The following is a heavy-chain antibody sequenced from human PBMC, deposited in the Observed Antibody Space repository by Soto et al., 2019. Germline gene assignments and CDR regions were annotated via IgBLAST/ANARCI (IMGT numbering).Heavy chain of an antibody. D-gene: IGHD2-21*02. CDR1: CWAFSGYY. Sequence: SETLSLTCAVYCWAFSGYYWSWIRQHPGKGLEWIGYIYYSGSTYYNPSLKSRVTISVDTSKNQFSLKLSSVTAADTAVYYCARVCGGDCHYGMDVWGQGTTVTVSS. V-gene: IGHV4-31*11. J-gene: IGHJ6*02. CDR2: IYYSGST. CDR3: ARVCGGDCHYGMDV.